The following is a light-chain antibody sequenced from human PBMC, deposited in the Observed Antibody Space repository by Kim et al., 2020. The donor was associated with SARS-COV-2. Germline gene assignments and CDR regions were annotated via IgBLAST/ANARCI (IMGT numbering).Light chain of an antibody. J-gene: IGLJ3*02. CDR1: SSNIGRYD. V-gene: IGLV1-47*01. Sequence: QSVLTQPPSASGTPGQRVTISCSGSSSNIGRYDVSWYQQLPGTAPKLVIYRNDQRPSGVPDRFSGSKSGTSASLAISGLRSEDEADYYCASWDYSLSAWVFGGGTELTVL. CDR3: ASWDYSLSAWV. CDR2: RND.